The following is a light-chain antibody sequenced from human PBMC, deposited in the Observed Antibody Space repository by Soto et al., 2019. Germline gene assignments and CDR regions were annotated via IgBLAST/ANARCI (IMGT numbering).Light chain of an antibody. CDR2: SNN. CDR3: ATWDDSLNGFVV. Sequence: QSVLTQPPSASGTPGQRVTISCSGSSSNIGRNTVDWYQQLPGTAPKLLIYSNNRRPSGVPARFSGSKSGTSASLAISGLQSEDEADYYCATWDDSLNGFVVFGGGTKLTVL. J-gene: IGLJ2*01. CDR1: SSNIGRNT. V-gene: IGLV1-44*01.